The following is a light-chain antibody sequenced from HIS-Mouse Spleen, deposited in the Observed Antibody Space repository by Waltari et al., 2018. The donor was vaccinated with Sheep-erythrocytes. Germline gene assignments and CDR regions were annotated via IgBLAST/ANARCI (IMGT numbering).Light chain of an antibody. J-gene: IGLJ1*01. Sequence: QSALTQPRSVSGSPGQSVTISCTGTSSDVGGYTDVSWYQQHPGKAPKLMIYDVSKRLSGVPDRFSGSKSGNTASLTISGLQAEDEADYYCCSYAGSYNHVFATGTKVTVL. V-gene: IGLV2-11*01. CDR2: DVS. CDR1: SSDVGGYTD. CDR3: CSYAGSYNHV.